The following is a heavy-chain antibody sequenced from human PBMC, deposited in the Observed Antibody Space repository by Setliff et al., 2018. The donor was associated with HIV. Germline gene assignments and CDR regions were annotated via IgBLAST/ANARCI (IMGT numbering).Heavy chain of an antibody. V-gene: IGHV4-61*09. CDR2: ISTSGTT. CDR1: GGSISSGSHF. Sequence: SETLSLTCTVSGGSISSGSHFWGWIRQPAGKVLEWIGHISTSGTTRYNPSLKSRVSISVATSKIQFSLKLSSVTAADTAVYYCARDAVGYCSGGSCYHLFDTFDIWGQGTVVTVSS. D-gene: IGHD2-15*01. CDR3: ARDAVGYCSGGSCYHLFDTFDI. J-gene: IGHJ3*02.